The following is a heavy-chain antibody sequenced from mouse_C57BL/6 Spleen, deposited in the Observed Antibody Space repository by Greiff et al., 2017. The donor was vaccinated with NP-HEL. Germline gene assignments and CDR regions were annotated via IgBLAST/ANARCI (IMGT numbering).Heavy chain of an antibody. Sequence: EVQLVESGPGLVKPSQSLSLTCSVTGYSITSGYYWNWIRQFPGNKLEWMGYISYDGSNNYNPSLKNRISITRDTSKNQFFLKLNSVTTEDTATYYCARGTNWDGAMDYWGQGTSVTVSS. CDR1: GYSITSGYY. CDR2: ISYDGSN. V-gene: IGHV3-6*01. J-gene: IGHJ4*01. CDR3: ARGTNWDGAMDY. D-gene: IGHD4-1*01.